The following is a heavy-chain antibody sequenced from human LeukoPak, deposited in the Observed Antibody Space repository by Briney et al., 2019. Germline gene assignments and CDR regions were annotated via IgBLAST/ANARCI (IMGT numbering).Heavy chain of an antibody. CDR3: ARRGYYSYDAFDI. Sequence: WESLKIYCKGSGYRFTTYWIGWVRQMPGKGLAWMGIIYPGDSNTRYSPSFQGQVIISADKSISTAYLQGRSLKASDTAMYYCARRGYYSYDAFDIWGQGTMVTVSS. V-gene: IGHV5-51*01. J-gene: IGHJ3*02. CDR1: GYRFTTYW. D-gene: IGHD3-22*01. CDR2: IYPGDSNT.